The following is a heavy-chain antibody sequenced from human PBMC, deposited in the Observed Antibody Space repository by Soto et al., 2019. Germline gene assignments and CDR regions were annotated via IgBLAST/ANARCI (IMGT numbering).Heavy chain of an antibody. CDR1: GFTFSTYG. V-gene: IGHV3-30*03. CDR3: AIEEYDYYYGMEV. CDR2: ISSDGSNK. J-gene: IGHJ6*02. D-gene: IGHD6-6*01. Sequence: QVQLAESGGGGVQPGRSLRLTCAASGFTFSTYGMHWVRQAPGKGPEWVAVISSDGSNKYYADSVKGRFTISRDNSKNTLYLQMTSLRAEDTAVYYCAIEEYDYYYGMEVWGQGTTVTVSS.